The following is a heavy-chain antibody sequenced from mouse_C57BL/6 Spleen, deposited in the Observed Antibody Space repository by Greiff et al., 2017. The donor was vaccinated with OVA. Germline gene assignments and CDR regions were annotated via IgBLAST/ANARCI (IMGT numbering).Heavy chain of an antibody. V-gene: IGHV1-15*01. CDR3: TRGYEVDY. Sequence: SGAELVRPGASVTLSCKASGYTFTDYEMHWVKQTPVHGLEWIGAIDPETGGTAYNQKFKGKAILTADKSSSTAYMELRSLTSEDSAVYYCTRGYEVDYWGQGTTLTVSS. D-gene: IGHD2-14*01. J-gene: IGHJ2*01. CDR2: IDPETGGT. CDR1: GYTFTDYE.